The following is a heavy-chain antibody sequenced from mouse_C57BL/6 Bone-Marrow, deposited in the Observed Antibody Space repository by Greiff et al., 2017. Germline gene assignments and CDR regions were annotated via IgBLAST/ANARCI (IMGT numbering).Heavy chain of an antibody. CDR2: IDPSDRYT. CDR1: GYTFTSYW. Sequence: QVQLQQPGAELVMPGASVKLSCKASGYTFTSYWMHWVKQRPGQGLEWIGEIDPSDRYTNYNQKFKGKSTLTVDKSSSTAYMQLSSLTSEDSAVXYSAREGVMVPYYFDYWGQGTTLTVAS. V-gene: IGHV1-69*01. CDR3: AREGVMVPYYFDY. J-gene: IGHJ2*01. D-gene: IGHD2-2*01.